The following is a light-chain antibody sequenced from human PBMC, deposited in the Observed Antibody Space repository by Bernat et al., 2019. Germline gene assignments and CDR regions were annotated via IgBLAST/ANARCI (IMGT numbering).Light chain of an antibody. V-gene: IGKV1-12*01. J-gene: IGKJ1*01. CDR3: QQDSSSTWT. Sequence: TFRASQTIGNSLSCYQQKPAKSPQLLIYMASLLKSGIPSRFGGSGSGTDFTLTISGLQSEDFATYYCQQDSSSTWTFGQGTRVEIK. CDR1: QTIGNS. CDR2: MAS.